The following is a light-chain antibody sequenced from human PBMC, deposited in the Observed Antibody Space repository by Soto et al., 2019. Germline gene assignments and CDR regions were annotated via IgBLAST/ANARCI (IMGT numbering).Light chain of an antibody. CDR1: QTVGNNY. CDR3: RQSATSPRT. CDR2: GAS. V-gene: IGKV3-20*01. Sequence: EIVLTQSPGTLSLSPGERATLSCRASQTVGNNYLDWYQQKPGQAPRLLIYGASSRATVIPDRFSGSGSGTDFTLTISRLEPEDFAVYYCRQSATSPRTFGQGTKVEL. J-gene: IGKJ1*01.